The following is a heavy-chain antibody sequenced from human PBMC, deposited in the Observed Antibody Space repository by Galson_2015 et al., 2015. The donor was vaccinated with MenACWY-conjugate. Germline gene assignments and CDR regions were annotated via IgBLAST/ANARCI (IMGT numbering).Heavy chain of an antibody. CDR3: AREYKGTEQWLFDFDY. J-gene: IGHJ4*02. V-gene: IGHV3-7*03. CDR1: GFTFSSYL. D-gene: IGHD6-19*01. CDR2: IKQDGSEK. Sequence: SLRLSCAASGFTFSSYLMSWVRQAPGKGLEWVANIKQDGSEKYYVDSVKGRFTISRDNAKNSLYLQMNSLRAEDTAVYYCAREYKGTEQWLFDFDYWGQGTLVTVSS.